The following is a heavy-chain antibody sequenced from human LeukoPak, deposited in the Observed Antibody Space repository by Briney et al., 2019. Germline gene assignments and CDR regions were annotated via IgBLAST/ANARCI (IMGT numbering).Heavy chain of an antibody. CDR1: GGTSISYA. V-gene: IGHV1-69*13. Sequence: SVKVSCKASGGTSISYAISWVRQAPGQGIEWMGGIIPIFGTANYAQTFQGRVTSTADESTSTAYMELSSLRSEDTAVYYCARASHCSGGSCYLVIWGQGTLGTVSS. CDR3: ARASHCSGGSCYLVI. J-gene: IGHJ4*02. CDR2: IIPIFGTA. D-gene: IGHD2-15*01.